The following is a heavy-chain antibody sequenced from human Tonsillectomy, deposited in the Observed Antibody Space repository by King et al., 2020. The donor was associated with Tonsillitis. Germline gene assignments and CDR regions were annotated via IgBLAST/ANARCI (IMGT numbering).Heavy chain of an antibody. D-gene: IGHD1-26*01. CDR3: ARVGSRNFYYMDV. Sequence: PLQESGPGLVKPSQTLSLTCSVSGASITSGGDYWSWIRQHPGKGLEWIGDIYNSGSTHYNPSLKSRVTISVDTSKNQFSLKVTSVTAADTAVYYCARVGSRNFYYMDVWGRGTTVTVSS. CDR1: GASITSGGDY. J-gene: IGHJ6*03. V-gene: IGHV4-31*03. CDR2: IYNSGST.